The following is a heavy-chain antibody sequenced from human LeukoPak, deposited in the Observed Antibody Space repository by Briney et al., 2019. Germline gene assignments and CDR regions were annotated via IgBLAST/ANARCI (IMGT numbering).Heavy chain of an antibody. D-gene: IGHD5-12*01. CDR2: ISGSGGST. CDR3: AKGLIVATIGPHY. Sequence: GGSLRLSCAASGFTFSSYAMSRVRQDPGKGLEWVSAISGSGGSTYYADSVKGRFTISRDNSKNTLYLQMNSLRAEATAVYYCAKGLIVATIGPHYWGQGTLVTVSS. V-gene: IGHV3-23*01. J-gene: IGHJ4*02. CDR1: GFTFSSYA.